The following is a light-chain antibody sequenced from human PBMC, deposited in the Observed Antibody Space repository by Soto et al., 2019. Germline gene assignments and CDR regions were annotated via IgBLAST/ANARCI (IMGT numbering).Light chain of an antibody. CDR2: ATS. Sequence: EIVLTQSPATLYVSPGATATLSCRASQSLSSNVAWYQQRPRQAPRLLIYATSSRASDVPARFSGTGSGTEFTLTIASLQSEDFAIYYCQQYNHWPRMLSFGGGTKVDIK. J-gene: IGKJ4*01. CDR1: QSLSSN. V-gene: IGKV3-15*01. CDR3: QQYNHWPRMLS.